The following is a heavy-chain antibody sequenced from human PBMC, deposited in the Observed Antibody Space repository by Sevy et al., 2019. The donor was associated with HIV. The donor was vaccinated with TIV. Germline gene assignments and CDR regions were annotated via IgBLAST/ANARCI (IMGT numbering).Heavy chain of an antibody. D-gene: IGHD7-27*01. V-gene: IGHV4-59*01. Sequence: SETLSLTCTVSGGSISSYYWSWIRQPPGKGLEWIGYIYYSGSTNYNPSLKSRVTISVDTSKNQFSLKLSSVTAADTAVYYCARGAWDYYYMDVWGKGTTVTVSS. CDR2: IYYSGST. J-gene: IGHJ6*03. CDR3: ARGAWDYYYMDV. CDR1: GGSISSYY.